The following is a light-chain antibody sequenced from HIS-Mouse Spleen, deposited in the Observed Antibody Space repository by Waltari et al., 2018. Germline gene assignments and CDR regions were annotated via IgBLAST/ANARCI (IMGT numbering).Light chain of an antibody. V-gene: IGLV3-21*03. J-gene: IGLJ2*01. Sequence: SYVLTQPPSVSVAPGKTARITCGGNNIGSKSVHWSQQKPGQAPVLVVYDVSDRPSGIPERFSGSNSGNTATLTISRVEAGDEADYYCQVWDSSSDHVVFGGGTKLTVL. CDR3: QVWDSSSDHVV. CDR1: NIGSKS. CDR2: DVS.